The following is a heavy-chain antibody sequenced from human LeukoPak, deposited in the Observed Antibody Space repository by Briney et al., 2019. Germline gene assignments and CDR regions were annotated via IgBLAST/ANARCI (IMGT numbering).Heavy chain of an antibody. J-gene: IGHJ4*02. CDR2: IIPIFGTA. V-gene: IGHV1-69*13. D-gene: IGHD3-10*01. CDR3: ARDREYYGSGSYLIFDY. Sequence: SVKVSCKASGGTFSSYAISWVRQAPGQGLEWMGGIIPIFGTANYAQKFQGRVTITADESTSTAYMELSSLRSEDTAVYYCARDREYYGSGSYLIFDYWGQGTLVTVSS. CDR1: GGTFSSYA.